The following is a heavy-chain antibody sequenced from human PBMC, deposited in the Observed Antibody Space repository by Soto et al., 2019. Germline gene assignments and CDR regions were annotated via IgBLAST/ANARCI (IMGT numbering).Heavy chain of an antibody. CDR2: ISYDGSNK. D-gene: IGHD3-3*01. Sequence: QVQLVESGGGVVQPGRSLRLSCAASGFTFSSYGMHWVRQAPGRGLEWVAVISYDGSNKYYADSVKGRFTISRDNSKNTLYLQMNSPRAEDTAVYYCAKTRLFVVVDYYYYGMDVWGQGTKVTVSS. CDR1: GFTFSSYG. J-gene: IGHJ6*02. CDR3: AKTRLFVVVDYYYYGMDV. V-gene: IGHV3-30*18.